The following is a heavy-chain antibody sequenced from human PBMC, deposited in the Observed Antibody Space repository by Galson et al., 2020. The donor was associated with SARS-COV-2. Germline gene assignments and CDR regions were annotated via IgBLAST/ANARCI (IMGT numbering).Heavy chain of an antibody. CDR1: GGSISSSSYY. Sequence: SQTLSLTCTVSGGSISSSSYYWGWIRQPPGKGLEWIGSISYSGSTYYNPSLKSRVTISVDTSKNQFSLKLSSVTAADTAVYYCARRFYSSGYYRKYNWFDPWGQGTLVTVSS. V-gene: IGHV4-39*01. CDR3: ARRFYSSGYYRKYNWFDP. J-gene: IGHJ5*02. CDR2: ISYSGST. D-gene: IGHD3-22*01.